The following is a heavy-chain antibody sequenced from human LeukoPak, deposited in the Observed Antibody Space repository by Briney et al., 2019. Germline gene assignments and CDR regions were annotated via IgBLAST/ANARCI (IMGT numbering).Heavy chain of an antibody. D-gene: IGHD4-11*01. Sequence: GGSLRLSCAASGFTFSSYGMRWVRQAPGKGLQWVSLIDSGGSTYFADSVKGRFTISRDTSKNTLYLQMNSLRAEDTAVYYCARRAPTVTYYYYYMDVWGKGTTVTVSS. V-gene: IGHV3-53*01. CDR3: ARRAPTVTYYYYYMDV. CDR2: IDSGGST. CDR1: GFTFSSYG. J-gene: IGHJ6*03.